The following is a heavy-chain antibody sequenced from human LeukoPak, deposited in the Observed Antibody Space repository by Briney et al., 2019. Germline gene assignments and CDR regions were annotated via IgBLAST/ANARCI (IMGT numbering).Heavy chain of an antibody. CDR3: ARGTYYSSSGSYYNLDQ. Sequence: SETLSLTCTVSGGSISSSGYYWTWIRQHPGKGLEWLGYIFYSGSTYYNPSLKGRFTISLDTSKNQLSLKLSSVTAADTAVYYCARGTYYSSSGSYYNLDQWGQGTLVTVSS. D-gene: IGHD3-10*01. J-gene: IGHJ4*02. V-gene: IGHV4-31*03. CDR2: IFYSGST. CDR1: GGSISSSGYY.